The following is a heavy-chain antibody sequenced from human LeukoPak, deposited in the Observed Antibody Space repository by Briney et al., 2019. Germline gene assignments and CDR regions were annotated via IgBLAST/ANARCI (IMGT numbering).Heavy chain of an antibody. V-gene: IGHV3-43*02. CDR3: ARESGKFDY. CDR2: ISGDGVST. J-gene: IGHJ4*02. CDR1: GLPFGDFA. Sequence: GGSLRLSCVASGLPFGDFAMHWVRQAPGKGLEWVSLISGDGVSTFYADSVKGRFSISRDNSKNSLSLEMNSLRTEDTAMYYCARESGKFDYWGQGTLVAVSS.